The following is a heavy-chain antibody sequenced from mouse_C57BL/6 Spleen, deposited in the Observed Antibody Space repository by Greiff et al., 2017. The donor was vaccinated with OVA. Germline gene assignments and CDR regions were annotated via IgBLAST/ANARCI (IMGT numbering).Heavy chain of an antibody. Sequence: VQLKESGGGLVKPGGSLKLSCAASGFTFSDYGMHWVRQAPEKGLEWVAYISSGSSTIYYADTVKGRFTISRDNAKNTLFLQMTSLRSEDTAMYYCARLLTGTMDYWGQGTSVTVSS. CDR3: ARLLTGTMDY. V-gene: IGHV5-17*01. CDR2: ISSGSSTI. CDR1: GFTFSDYG. D-gene: IGHD4-1*01. J-gene: IGHJ4*01.